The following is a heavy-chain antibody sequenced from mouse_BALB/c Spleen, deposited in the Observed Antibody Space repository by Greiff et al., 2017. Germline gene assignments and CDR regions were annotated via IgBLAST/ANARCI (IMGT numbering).Heavy chain of an antibody. CDR3: ARVAAYYRYDGFAY. CDR1: GFSLTSYG. D-gene: IGHD2-14*01. J-gene: IGHJ3*01. CDR2: IWAGGST. V-gene: IGHV2-9*02. Sequence: VQLQESGPGLVAPSQSLSITCTVSGFSLTSYGVHWVRQPPGKGLEWLGVIWAGGSTNYNSALMSRLSISKDNSKSQVFLKMNSLQTDDTAMYYCARVAAYYRYDGFAYWGQGTLVTVSA.